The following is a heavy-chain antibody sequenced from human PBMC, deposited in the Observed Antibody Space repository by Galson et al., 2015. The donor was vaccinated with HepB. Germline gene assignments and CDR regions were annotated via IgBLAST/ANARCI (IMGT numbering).Heavy chain of an antibody. CDR3: AKTGRYDFWSGSPFGAFDI. Sequence: SLRLSCAASGFTFDDYAMHWVRQAPGKGLEWVSGISWNSGSIGYADSVKGRFTISRDNAKNSLYLQMNSLRAEDTALYYCAKTGRYDFWSGSPFGAFDIWGQGTLVTVSS. CDR1: GFTFDDYA. V-gene: IGHV3-9*01. D-gene: IGHD3-3*01. CDR2: ISWNSGSI. J-gene: IGHJ4*02.